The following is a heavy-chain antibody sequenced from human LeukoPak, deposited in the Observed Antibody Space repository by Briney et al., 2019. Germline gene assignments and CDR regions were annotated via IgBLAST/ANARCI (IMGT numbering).Heavy chain of an antibody. CDR2: INPSGGST. V-gene: IGHV1-46*01. D-gene: IGHD3-22*01. CDR3: ASDRNYYDSSGYFVGYYFDY. Sequence: RASVKVSCKASGYTFTSYYMHWVRQAPGQGLEWMGIINPSGGSTSYAQKFQGRVTMTRDMSTSTVYMELSSLRSEDTAVYYCASDRNYYDSSGYFVGYYFDYWGQGTLVTASS. J-gene: IGHJ4*02. CDR1: GYTFTSYY.